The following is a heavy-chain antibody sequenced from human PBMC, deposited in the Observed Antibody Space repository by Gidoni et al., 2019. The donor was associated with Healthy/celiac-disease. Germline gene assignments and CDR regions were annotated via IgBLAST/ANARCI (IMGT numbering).Heavy chain of an antibody. CDR2: INPNSGGT. V-gene: IGHV1-2*02. D-gene: IGHD3-22*01. J-gene: IGHJ4*02. CDR1: GYTFTGYY. CDR3: ARGPTMIVVVMYDY. Sequence: AQLLQSGAEVKKPGASVKVACKASGYTFTGYYMHWVRQAPGQGLAWMGWINPNSGGTNYAQKFQGRVTMTRDTSISTAYMELSRLRSDDTAVYYCARGPTMIVVVMYDYWGQGTLVTVSS.